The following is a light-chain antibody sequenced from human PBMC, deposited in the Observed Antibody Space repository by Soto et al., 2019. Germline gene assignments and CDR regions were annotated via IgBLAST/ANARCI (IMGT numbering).Light chain of an antibody. J-gene: IGLJ3*02. V-gene: IGLV2-14*01. CDR2: EVN. Sequence: QSALPQPASVSGSPGQSITISCTGTSSDVGGYNYVSWYQQHTGKAPQLMIFEVNNRPSGVSNRFSGYKSDNTASLTISGLEAEDEADYYCSSYSSSSTLWVFGGGTQLTVL. CDR1: SSDVGGYNY. CDR3: SSYSSSSTLWV.